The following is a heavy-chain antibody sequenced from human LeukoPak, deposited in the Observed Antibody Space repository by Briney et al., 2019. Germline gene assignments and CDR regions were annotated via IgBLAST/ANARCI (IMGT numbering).Heavy chain of an antibody. CDR2: IIPILGIA. D-gene: IGHD3-10*01. V-gene: IGHV1-69*04. Sequence: SVKVSCKASGGTFSSYAISWVRQAPGQGLEWMGRIIPILGIANYAQTFQGRVTITADKSTSTAYMELSSRRSEDTGVYYCAREAPMVRGVKAGPNDYWGQGTLVTVSS. CDR1: GGTFSSYA. J-gene: IGHJ4*02. CDR3: AREAPMVRGVKAGPNDY.